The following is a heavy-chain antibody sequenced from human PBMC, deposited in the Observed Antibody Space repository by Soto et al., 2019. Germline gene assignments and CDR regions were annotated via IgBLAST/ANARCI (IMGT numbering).Heavy chain of an antibody. V-gene: IGHV6-1*01. Sequence: PSQTLSLTCAISGDSVSSNSAAWNWIRQSPSRGLEWLGRTYYRSKWYNDYAVSVKSRITIDPGTSKNQFSLQLNSVTPEDTAVYYCARDFCTNGVCYSGWFDPWGQGTLVTVSS. CDR2: TYYRSKWYN. CDR3: ARDFCTNGVCYSGWFDP. CDR1: GDSVSSNSAA. D-gene: IGHD2-8*01. J-gene: IGHJ5*02.